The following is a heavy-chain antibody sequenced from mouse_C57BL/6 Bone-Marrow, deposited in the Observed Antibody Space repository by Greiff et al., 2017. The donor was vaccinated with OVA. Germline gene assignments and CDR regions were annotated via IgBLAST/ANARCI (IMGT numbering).Heavy chain of an antibody. Sequence: VQVVESGPGLVAPSQCLSITCTVSGFSFTSYGVSWVRQPPGKGLEWLGVIWGDGSKNYHSALISRLSISKDNSKSQVFLKLNSLQTDDTATYYCARISRYFDVWGTGTTVTVSS. CDR1: GFSFTSYG. V-gene: IGHV2-3*01. J-gene: IGHJ1*03. CDR3: ARISRYFDV. CDR2: IWGDGSK.